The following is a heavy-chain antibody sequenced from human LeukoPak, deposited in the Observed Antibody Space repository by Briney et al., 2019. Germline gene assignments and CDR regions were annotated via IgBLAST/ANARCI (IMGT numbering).Heavy chain of an antibody. J-gene: IGHJ4*02. D-gene: IGHD3-10*01. Sequence: ASVKVSCKASGYTFSGTGWYLYWLRQAPGQGLECMGWIYPNNGATGYAQKFQGRVAMTRDTSISTAYMELRRLRPDDTAVYYCARDGPAQMVDFDYWGQGTLVTVSS. CDR2: IYPNNGAT. CDR1: GYTFSGTGWY. CDR3: ARDGPAQMVDFDY. V-gene: IGHV1-2*02.